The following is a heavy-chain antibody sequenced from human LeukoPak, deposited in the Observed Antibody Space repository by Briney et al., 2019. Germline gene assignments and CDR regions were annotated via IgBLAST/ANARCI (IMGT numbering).Heavy chain of an antibody. D-gene: IGHD6-13*01. J-gene: IGHJ5*02. Sequence: SETLSLTCAVYGGSFSGYYWSWIRQPPGTGLEWIGEINHSGSTNYNPSLKSRVTISVDTSKNQFSLKLTSAPAQDTAVYYSPRVGAAAGRWFYPWGEGTLVTVSS. V-gene: IGHV4-34*01. CDR3: PRVGAAAGRWFYP. CDR1: GGSFSGYY. CDR2: INHSGST.